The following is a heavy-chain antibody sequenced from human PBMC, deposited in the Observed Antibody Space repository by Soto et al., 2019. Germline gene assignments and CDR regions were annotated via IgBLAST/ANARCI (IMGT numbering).Heavy chain of an antibody. J-gene: IGHJ4*02. Sequence: SETLSLTCTVSGGSISSSSYYWGWIRQPPGKGLEWIGSIYYSGSTYYNPSLKSRVTISVDTSKNQFSLKLSSVTAADTAVYYCARRDCSGGSCYRVYFDYWGQGTLVTVS. V-gene: IGHV4-39*01. CDR2: IYYSGST. CDR1: GGSISSSSYY. CDR3: ARRDCSGGSCYRVYFDY. D-gene: IGHD2-15*01.